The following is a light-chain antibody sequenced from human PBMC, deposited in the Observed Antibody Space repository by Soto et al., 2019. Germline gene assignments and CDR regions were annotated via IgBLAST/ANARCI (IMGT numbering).Light chain of an antibody. Sequence: QSVLTQPPSVSGAAGQRVTISCTGCSSNIGAGYDVHWYQQLPGTAPKPLIYGNSNRPSGVPDRFSGSKSGTSASLAITGLQAEDEADYYCQSSDSSLSGSVFGGGTTLTVL. J-gene: IGLJ3*02. CDR1: SSNIGAGYD. V-gene: IGLV1-40*01. CDR2: GNS. CDR3: QSSDSSLSGSV.